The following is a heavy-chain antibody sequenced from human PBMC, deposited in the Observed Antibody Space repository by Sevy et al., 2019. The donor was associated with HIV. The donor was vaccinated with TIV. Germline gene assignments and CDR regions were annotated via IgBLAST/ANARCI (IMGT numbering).Heavy chain of an antibody. J-gene: IGHJ6*02. D-gene: IGHD4-4*01. CDR3: ARLTTQPTSDLYGMDV. CDR1: GYIFTDYY. Sequence: ASVKVSCKASGYIFTDYYIHWVRQAPGQGLEWMAWINSDSGVTNYAQRFQGEVTVTRDTSLSTAYLELSRLKSNDTAIYYCARLTTQPTSDLYGMDVCGQGTRVTVSS. CDR2: INSDSGVT. V-gene: IGHV1-2*02.